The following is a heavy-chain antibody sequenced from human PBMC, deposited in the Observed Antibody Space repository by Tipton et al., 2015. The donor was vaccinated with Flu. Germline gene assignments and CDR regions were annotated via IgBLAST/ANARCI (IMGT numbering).Heavy chain of an antibody. V-gene: IGHV4-4*02. J-gene: IGHJ5*02. CDR3: ARAPSGGSSIAARPNWFDP. D-gene: IGHD6-6*01. Sequence: TLSLTCAVSGGSISSSNWWSWVRQPPGKGLEWIGEINHSGSTNYNPSLKSRVTISVDTSKNQFSLKLSSVTAADTAVYYCARAPSGGSSIAARPNWFDPWGQGTLVTVSS. CDR1: GGSISSSNW. CDR2: INHSGST.